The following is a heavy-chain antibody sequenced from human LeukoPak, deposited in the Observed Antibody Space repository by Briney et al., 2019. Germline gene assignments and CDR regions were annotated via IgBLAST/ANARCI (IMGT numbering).Heavy chain of an antibody. Sequence: SETLSLTCAVSGGSISSNSYYWSWIRQPPGKGLEWIGCIYYSGSTYYNPSLKSRVTISVDTSKNQFSLKLSSVTAADTAVYYCAARRAHYYYYYMDVWGKGTTVTVSS. V-gene: IGHV4-30-4*07. CDR2: IYYSGST. J-gene: IGHJ6*03. CDR3: AARRAHYYYYYMDV. CDR1: GGSISSNSYY.